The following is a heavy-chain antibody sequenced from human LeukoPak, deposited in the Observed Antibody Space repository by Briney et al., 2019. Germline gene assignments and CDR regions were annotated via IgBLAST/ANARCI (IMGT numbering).Heavy chain of an antibody. D-gene: IGHD3-3*01. V-gene: IGHV4-59*01. CDR1: GGSISNYY. Sequence: SETLSLTCTVSGGSISNYYWSWIRQSPGKGLDWIGYIYYNGESNYNPSLKSRVTISVDTSKNQFALRLTSVSAADTAVYYCARDRSGYSYFDYWGQGTLVTVSS. CDR3: ARDRSGYSYFDY. J-gene: IGHJ4*02. CDR2: IYYNGES.